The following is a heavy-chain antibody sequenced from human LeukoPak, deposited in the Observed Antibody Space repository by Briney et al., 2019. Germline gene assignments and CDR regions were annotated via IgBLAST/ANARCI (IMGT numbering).Heavy chain of an antibody. CDR2: FDPEDGET. CDR1: GYTLTELS. CDR3: ATDLPDKYFDWDDAFDT. D-gene: IGHD3-9*01. Sequence: ASVKVSCKVSGYTLTELSMHWVRQAPGKGLEWMGVFDPEDGETIYAQKFQGRVTMTEDTSTDTAYMELSSLRSEDTAVYYCATDLPDKYFDWDDAFDTWGQGTMVTVSS. V-gene: IGHV1-24*01. J-gene: IGHJ3*02.